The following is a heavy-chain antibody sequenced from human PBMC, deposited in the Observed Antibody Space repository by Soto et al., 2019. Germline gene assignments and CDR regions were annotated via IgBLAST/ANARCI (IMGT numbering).Heavy chain of an antibody. J-gene: IGHJ4*02. CDR2: INPGDSDA. Sequence: EVQLVQSGAEVKKPGESLKISCKGSGYSFTNYWIAWERQKPGKGLEWMGIINPGDSDARYSPSFQGQVTISVDKSISTAYLQWSSLKASDTAMYLCARSLGSSGCLNYWGQGTLATVSS. V-gene: IGHV5-51*03. CDR1: GYSFTNYW. CDR3: ARSLGSSGCLNY. D-gene: IGHD6-19*01.